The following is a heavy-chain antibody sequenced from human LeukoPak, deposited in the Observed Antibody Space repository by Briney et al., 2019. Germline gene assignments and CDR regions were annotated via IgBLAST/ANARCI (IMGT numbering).Heavy chain of an antibody. J-gene: IGHJ4*02. CDR1: GYIFTDYY. CDR2: VNPNSGGT. CDR3: AREPYYYSTGSYPDY. Sequence: ASVKVSCKASGYIFTDYYMHWVRQAPGQGLKWMGWVNPNSGGTNYAQKFQGRVTMTRDTSISTAYMELSRLRSDDTAVYYCAREPYYYSTGSYPDYWGQGTLVTVSS. D-gene: IGHD3-10*01. V-gene: IGHV1-2*02.